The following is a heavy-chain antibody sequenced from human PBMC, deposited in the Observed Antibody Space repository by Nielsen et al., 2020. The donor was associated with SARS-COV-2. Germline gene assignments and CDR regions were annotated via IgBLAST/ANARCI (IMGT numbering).Heavy chain of an antibody. CDR1: GYTLTELS. J-gene: IGHJ4*02. Sequence: ASVKVSCKVSGYTLTELSMHWVRQAPGKGLEWMGGFDPEDGETIYAQKFQGRVTMTEDTSTDTAYMELSSLRSEDTAVYYCARGVVVTTPPHFDYWGQGSLVSVSS. D-gene: IGHD2-15*01. CDR3: ARGVVVTTPPHFDY. V-gene: IGHV1-24*01. CDR2: FDPEDGET.